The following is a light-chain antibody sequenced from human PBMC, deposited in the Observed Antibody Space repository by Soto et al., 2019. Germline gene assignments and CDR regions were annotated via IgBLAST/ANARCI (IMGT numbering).Light chain of an antibody. CDR2: GAS. CDR3: QQYGSSGT. CDR1: QNINNK. Sequence: EIVITQSPATLSVSPGERATLSCRASQNINNKLAWYQQKPGQAPRLLIYGASNRATGIPDRFSGSGSGTDFTLTISRMEPEDFAVYYCQQYGSSGTFGQGTRLEIK. V-gene: IGKV3-20*01. J-gene: IGKJ5*01.